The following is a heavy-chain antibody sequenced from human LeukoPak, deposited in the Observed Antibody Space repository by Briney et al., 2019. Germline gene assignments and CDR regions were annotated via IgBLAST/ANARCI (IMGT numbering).Heavy chain of an antibody. CDR1: GYTLTGLS. V-gene: IGHV1-24*01. D-gene: IGHD3-22*01. J-gene: IGHJ1*01. CDR3: ATYYYDSSGYYRPQYFQH. CDR2: FDPEDGET. Sequence: ASVKVSCKVSGYTLTGLSMHWVRQAPGKGLEWMGGFDPEDGETIYAQKFQGRVTMTEDTSTDTAYMELSSLRSEDTAVYYCATYYYDSSGYYRPQYFQHWGQGTLVTVSS.